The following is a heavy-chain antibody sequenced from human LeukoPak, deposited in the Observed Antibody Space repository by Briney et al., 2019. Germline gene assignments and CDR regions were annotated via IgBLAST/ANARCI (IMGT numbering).Heavy chain of an antibody. J-gene: IGHJ4*02. Sequence: GGSLRLSCAASGFTFSSYAMSGVRQAPGKGLEWVSAISGSGGSTYYADSVKGRFTISRDNSKNTLYLQMNSLRAEDTAVYYCAKLLFPSGWYRNTATGFDYWGQGTLVTVSS. CDR1: GFTFSSYA. V-gene: IGHV3-23*01. CDR3: AKLLFPSGWYRNTATGFDY. CDR2: ISGSGGST. D-gene: IGHD6-19*01.